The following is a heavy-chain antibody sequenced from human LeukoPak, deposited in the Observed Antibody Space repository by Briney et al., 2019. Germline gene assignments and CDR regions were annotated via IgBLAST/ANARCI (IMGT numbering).Heavy chain of an antibody. CDR2: IYTSGST. CDR3: ARQDGRLTFDY. J-gene: IGHJ4*02. CDR1: GGSISSYY. V-gene: IGHV4-4*09. Sequence: SETLSLTCTVSGGSISSYYWSWIRQPPGKGLEWIGYIYTSGSTNYNPSLKSRVTILVDTSKNQFSLKLSSVTAADTAVYYCARQDGRLTFDYWGQGTLVTVSS. D-gene: IGHD5-12*01.